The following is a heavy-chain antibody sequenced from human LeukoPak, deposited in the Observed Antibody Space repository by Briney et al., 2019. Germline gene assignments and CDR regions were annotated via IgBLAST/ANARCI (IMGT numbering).Heavy chain of an antibody. Sequence: PGGSLRLSCAASGFTVSSSYMSWVRQAPGKGLECVSVIYSGGSTYYADSVKGRFTISRDNSKNTLYLQMNSLRAEDTAVYYCARGIYISSSLNWFDPWGQGTLVTVSS. J-gene: IGHJ5*02. CDR1: GFTVSSSY. CDR3: ARGIYISSSLNWFDP. CDR2: IYSGGST. D-gene: IGHD6-6*01. V-gene: IGHV3-66*01.